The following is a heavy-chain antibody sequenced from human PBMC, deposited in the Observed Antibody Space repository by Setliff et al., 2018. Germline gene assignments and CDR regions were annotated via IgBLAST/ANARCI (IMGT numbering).Heavy chain of an antibody. V-gene: IGHV3-23*01. D-gene: IGHD2-15*01. J-gene: IGHJ4*02. CDR1: RFTFSNYA. CDR3: AKRGPYCSGGTCHYYFDY. CDR2: ISSSSSYI. Sequence: PGGSLRLSCAASRFTFSNYAMSWVRQAPGKGLEWVSSISSSSSYIYYADSVKGRFTVSRDNSKNTVYLEMNSLRAEDTAVYYCAKRGPYCSGGTCHYYFDYWGQGTLVTVSS.